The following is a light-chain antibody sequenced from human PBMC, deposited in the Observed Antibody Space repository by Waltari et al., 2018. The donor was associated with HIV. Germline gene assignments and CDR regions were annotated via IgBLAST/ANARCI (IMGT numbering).Light chain of an antibody. CDR3: ATWDDSLSAWL. V-gene: IGLV1-47*01. Sequence: QSVLTQPPSASGTPGQRVTISCSGSSSNIGSNNVYWYQQLPRTPPRLLIQRNDQRPSGVSDRFPGSKSVTSASLAISGLRYDDEAEYFGATWDDSLSAWLFGGGTKVTVL. CDR2: RND. CDR1: SSNIGSNN. J-gene: IGLJ3*02.